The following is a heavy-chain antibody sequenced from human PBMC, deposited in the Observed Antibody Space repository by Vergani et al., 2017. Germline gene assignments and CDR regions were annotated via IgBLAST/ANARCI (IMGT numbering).Heavy chain of an antibody. Sequence: EVQLVESGGGLVQPGGSLRLSCAASGFTVSSNYMSWVRQAPGKGLEWVSVIYSGGSTYYADSVKGRFTIPRDNSKNTLDLQMNSLRAEDTAVYYCEREFDYYGMDVWGQGTTVTVSS. CDR1: GFTVSSNY. V-gene: IGHV3-66*02. CDR3: EREFDYYGMDV. J-gene: IGHJ6*02. CDR2: IYSGGST. D-gene: IGHD3-10*01.